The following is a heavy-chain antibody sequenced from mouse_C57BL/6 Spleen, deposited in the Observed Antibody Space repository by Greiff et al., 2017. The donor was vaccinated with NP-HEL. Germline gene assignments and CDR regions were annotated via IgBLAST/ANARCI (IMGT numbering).Heavy chain of an antibody. J-gene: IGHJ2*01. Sequence: QVQLQQSGAELVRPGASVTLSCKASGYTFTDYEMHWVKQTPVHGLEWIGAIDPETGGTAYNQKFKGKAILTADKSSSTAYMELRSLTSEDSAVYYSTNCNYGFFDYWGQGTTLTVSS. D-gene: IGHD1-2*01. CDR1: GYTFTDYE. CDR2: IDPETGGT. CDR3: TNCNYGFFDY. V-gene: IGHV1-15*01.